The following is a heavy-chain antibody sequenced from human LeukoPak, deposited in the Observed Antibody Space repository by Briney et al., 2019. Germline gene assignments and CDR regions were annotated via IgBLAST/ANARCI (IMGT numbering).Heavy chain of an antibody. V-gene: IGHV3-33*01. D-gene: IGHD5-12*01. CDR1: GFSFSNYG. J-gene: IGHJ4*02. CDR2: IWYDGNEK. Sequence: GGSLRLSCAASGFSFSNYGMHWVRKAPGKGLEWVAVIWYDGNEKHYVDSVKGRFTISRDNFKNTLYLQMNSLRADDSAVYYCVRGSGGNGYGYWRDNWGQGTLVTVSS. CDR3: VRGSGGNGYGYWRDN.